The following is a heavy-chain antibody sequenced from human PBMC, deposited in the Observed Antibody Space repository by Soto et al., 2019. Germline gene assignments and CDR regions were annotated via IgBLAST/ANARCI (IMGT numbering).Heavy chain of an antibody. Sequence: EVQLLESGGGLVQPGGSLRLSCAASAFTFTNDAMSWVRPAPGKGLEWVSSISGSGGSTYYADSVQGRFTISRDNSNNTRYLQMDSLSAEDTAVYFCAKRGHSTSWYWFDPWGQGTQVTVSS. CDR2: ISGSGGST. V-gene: IGHV3-23*01. CDR3: AKRGHSTSWYWFDP. J-gene: IGHJ5*02. CDR1: AFTFTNDA. D-gene: IGHD6-13*01.